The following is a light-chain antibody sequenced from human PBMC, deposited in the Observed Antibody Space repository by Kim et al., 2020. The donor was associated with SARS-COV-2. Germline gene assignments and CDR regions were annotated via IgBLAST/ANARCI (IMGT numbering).Light chain of an antibody. J-gene: IGKJ1*01. CDR1: QTVNSMY. Sequence: PGESATLSCRANQTVNSMYLAWYQQKPGQAPRLLIYGASNRATGIPDRFSGSGSGTDFTLTISRLEPEDCAVYYCQQYENSPWTFGQGTKVDIK. CDR2: GAS. V-gene: IGKV3-20*01. CDR3: QQYENSPWT.